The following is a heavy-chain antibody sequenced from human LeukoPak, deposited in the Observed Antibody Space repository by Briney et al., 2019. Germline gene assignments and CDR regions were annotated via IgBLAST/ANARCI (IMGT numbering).Heavy chain of an antibody. Sequence: NPSETLSLTCTVSGGSISSGAYYWTWIRQHPGKGLEWIGFISNSGTTYSNPSLKSRGTISLDMSRNQFSFNLTSVTAADTAMYYCARGFSPLNRKAALGGWFDSWGQGTLVTVSS. CDR3: ARGFSPLNRKAALGGWFDS. D-gene: IGHD6-13*01. J-gene: IGHJ5*01. V-gene: IGHV4-31*03. CDR2: ISNSGTT. CDR1: GGSISSGAYY.